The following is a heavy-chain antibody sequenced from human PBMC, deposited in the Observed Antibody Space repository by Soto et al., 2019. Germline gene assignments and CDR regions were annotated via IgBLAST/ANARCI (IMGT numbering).Heavy chain of an antibody. D-gene: IGHD6-13*01. CDR2: IIPIFGTA. CDR3: ARAYQQLAYHYYGMDV. CDR1: GGTFSSYA. J-gene: IGHJ6*02. Sequence: QVQLVQSGAEVKKPGSSVKVSCKASGGTFSSYAISWVRQAPGQGLEWMGGIIPIFGTANYAQKFQGRVTITADKSTNTAYMELSSLRSEDTAVYYCARAYQQLAYHYYGMDVWGQGTTVTVSS. V-gene: IGHV1-69*06.